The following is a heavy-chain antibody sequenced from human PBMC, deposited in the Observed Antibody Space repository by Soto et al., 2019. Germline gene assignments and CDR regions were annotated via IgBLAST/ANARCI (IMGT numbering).Heavy chain of an antibody. V-gene: IGHV1-24*01. CDR2: FDPEDGET. CDR3: ATGIYGSGSRNWFDP. D-gene: IGHD3-10*01. CDR1: GYTLTELS. Sequence: ASVKVSCKVSGYTLTELSMHWVRQAPGKGLEWMGGFDPEDGETIYAQKFQGRVTMTEDTSTDTAYMELSSLRSEDTAVYYCATGIYGSGSRNWFDPWGQGTLVTVSS. J-gene: IGHJ5*02.